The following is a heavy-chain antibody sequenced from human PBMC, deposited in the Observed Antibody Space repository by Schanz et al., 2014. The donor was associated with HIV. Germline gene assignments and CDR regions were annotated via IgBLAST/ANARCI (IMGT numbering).Heavy chain of an antibody. CDR1: GGTFRNHA. CDR2: INIMLGKT. V-gene: IGHV1-69*01. Sequence: QVQLVQSGTEVKKPGSSVKVSCKASGGTFRNHAISWVRQAPGQGLEWMGVINIMLGKTNYAQKFQGRVSMTADQSTSTAYMEVSSLRSDDTAVYYCASGRRSGIGWRMDVWGQGTTVSVSS. CDR3: ASGRRSGIGWRMDV. J-gene: IGHJ6*02. D-gene: IGHD6-19*01.